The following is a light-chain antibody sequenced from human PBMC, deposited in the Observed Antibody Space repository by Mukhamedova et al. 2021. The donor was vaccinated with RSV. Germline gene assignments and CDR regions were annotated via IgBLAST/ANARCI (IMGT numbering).Light chain of an antibody. V-gene: IGKV1-39*01. CDR3: QQSYIAPIT. J-gene: IGKJ5*01. CDR2: AAA. Sequence: WYQRRVHGRAPNLLIYAAAVLHDGVPSRFRGSGSGTNFILTITSLQAEDFATYYCQQSYIAPITFGHGTRLDIK.